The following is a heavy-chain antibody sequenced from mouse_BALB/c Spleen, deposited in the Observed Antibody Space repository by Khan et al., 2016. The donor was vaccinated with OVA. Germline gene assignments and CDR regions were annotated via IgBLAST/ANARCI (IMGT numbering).Heavy chain of an antibody. CDR3: ARGRTY. CDR1: GYSITSDYA. J-gene: IGHJ4*01. V-gene: IGHV3-2*02. Sequence: VQLKESGPGLVKPSQSLSLTCTVTGYSITSDYAWNWIRQFPGNKLEWMGYISYSGSTSYHPSLKSRISITRDTSKNQFFLQLNSVTTEDTVTYYCARGRTYWGQGTSVTGSS. CDR2: ISYSGST.